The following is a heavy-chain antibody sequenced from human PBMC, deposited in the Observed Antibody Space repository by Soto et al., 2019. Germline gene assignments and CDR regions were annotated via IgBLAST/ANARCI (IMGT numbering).Heavy chain of an antibody. V-gene: IGHV3-11*01. J-gene: IGHJ6*02. CDR2: ISSSGSTI. CDR1: GFTFSDYY. Sequence: GVSLRLSCAASGFTFSDYYMSWIRQAPGKGLEWVSYISSSGSTIYYADSVKGRFTISRDNAKNSLYLQMNSLRAEDTAVYYCASSGYYYDSSGYYYHYYYGMDVWGQGT. D-gene: IGHD3-22*01. CDR3: ASSGYYYDSSGYYYHYYYGMDV.